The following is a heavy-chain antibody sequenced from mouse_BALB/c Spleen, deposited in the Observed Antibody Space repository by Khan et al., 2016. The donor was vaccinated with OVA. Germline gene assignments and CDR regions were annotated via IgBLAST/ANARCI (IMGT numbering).Heavy chain of an antibody. D-gene: IGHD2-1*01. Sequence: VQLKESGGGLVQPGGSLKLSCAASGFTFSSYGMSWVRQTPDKRLELVATINTNVGSTYYPDSVKGRFTISRDNAKNTLYLQMSSLKSEDTAMYYCARVGIIYYGNYAYYLDYWGQGTTLTVSS. J-gene: IGHJ2*01. CDR1: GFTFSSYG. CDR2: INTNVGST. CDR3: ARVGIIYYGNYAYYLDY. V-gene: IGHV5-6-3*01.